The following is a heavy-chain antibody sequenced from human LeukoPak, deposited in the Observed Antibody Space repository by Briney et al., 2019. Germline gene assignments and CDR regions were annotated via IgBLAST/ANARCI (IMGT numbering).Heavy chain of an antibody. Sequence: SETLSLTCTVSGGSIRNYYWSWIRQPPGKGLEWIGYIYYSGSTNYNPSLKSRVTISVDTSKNQFSLKLSSVTAADTAVYYCAVTGYSHQYYYYYMDVWGKGTTVTVSS. CDR3: AVTGYSHQYYYYYMDV. CDR1: GGSIRNYY. CDR2: IYYSGST. J-gene: IGHJ6*03. V-gene: IGHV4-59*01. D-gene: IGHD5-18*01.